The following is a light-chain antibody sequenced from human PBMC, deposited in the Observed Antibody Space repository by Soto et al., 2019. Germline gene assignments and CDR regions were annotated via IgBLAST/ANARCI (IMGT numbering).Light chain of an antibody. J-gene: IGLJ1*01. CDR2: EVS. V-gene: IGLV2-14*01. CDR1: XXDVGGYNY. CDR3: SSYTSSSIDYV. Sequence: QSALTQPASVSGSPGQSITISCXXXXXDVGGYNYVSWYQQHPGKAPKLMIYEVSNRPSGVSNRFSGSKSGNTASLTISGLQAEDEADYYCSSYTSSSIDYVFGTGTKLTVL.